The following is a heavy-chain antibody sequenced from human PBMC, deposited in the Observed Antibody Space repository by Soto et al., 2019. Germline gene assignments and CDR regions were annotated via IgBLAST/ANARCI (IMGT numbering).Heavy chain of an antibody. V-gene: IGHV1-46*03. D-gene: IGHD2-2*01. J-gene: IGHJ4*02. CDR2: FNPTGGRA. CDR3: SRERCSSTSCYPDH. Sequence: QVQLVQSGAELKMPGASVKVSCKTSGYHFSRYYVHWVRQAPGKGLEWMGVFNPTGGRATYAQNFQGRVTMTSDTATATVYLEVTGLKSEDTAVYSCSRERCSSTSCYPDHWGQGTLVTVSS. CDR1: GYHFSRYY.